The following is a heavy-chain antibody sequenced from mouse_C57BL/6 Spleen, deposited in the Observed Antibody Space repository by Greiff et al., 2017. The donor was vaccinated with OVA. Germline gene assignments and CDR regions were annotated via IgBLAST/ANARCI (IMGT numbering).Heavy chain of an antibody. Sequence: EVKLVESGGGLVKPGGSLKLSCAASGFTFSDYGMHWVRQAPEKGLEWVAYISSGSSTIYYADTVKGRFTISRDNAKNTLFLQMTSLRSEDTAMYYCARSGDGSGYFDYWGQGTTLTVSS. V-gene: IGHV5-17*01. CDR2: ISSGSSTI. CDR3: ARSGDGSGYFDY. CDR1: GFTFSDYG. D-gene: IGHD1-1*01. J-gene: IGHJ2*01.